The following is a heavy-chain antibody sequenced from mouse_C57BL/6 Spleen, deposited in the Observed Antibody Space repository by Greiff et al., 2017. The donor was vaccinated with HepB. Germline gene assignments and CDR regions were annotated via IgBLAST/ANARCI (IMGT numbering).Heavy chain of an antibody. CDR3: ARIGDSNYEDWFAY. J-gene: IGHJ3*01. CDR1: GYTFTSYW. Sequence: VQLQQPGAELVRPGSSVKLSCKASGYTFTSYWMHWVKQRPIQGLEWIGNIDPSDSETHYNQKFKDKATLTVDKSSSTAYMQLSSLTSEDSAVYYCARIGDSNYEDWFAYWGQGTLVTVSA. V-gene: IGHV1-52*01. D-gene: IGHD2-5*01. CDR2: IDPSDSET.